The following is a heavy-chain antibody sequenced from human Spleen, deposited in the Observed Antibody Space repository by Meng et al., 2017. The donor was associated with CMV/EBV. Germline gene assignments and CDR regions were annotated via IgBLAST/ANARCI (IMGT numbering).Heavy chain of an antibody. CDR3: ARGRGGSTYGRFDY. D-gene: IGHD1-26*01. V-gene: IGHV4-34*01. J-gene: IGHJ4*02. CDR2: INHSGST. Sequence: QAPVQQWEPGPWKPSENLSLTCAVYGGSFSGYYWDWIRQPPGKGLECIGEINHSGSTNNNPSLKSRVTISVDTSKNQFSLKLSSVTAADTAVYYCARGRGGSTYGRFDYWGQGTLVTVSS. CDR1: GGSFSGYY.